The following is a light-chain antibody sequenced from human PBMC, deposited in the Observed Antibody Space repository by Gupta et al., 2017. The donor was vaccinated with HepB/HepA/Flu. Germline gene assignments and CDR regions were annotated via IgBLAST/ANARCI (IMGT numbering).Light chain of an antibody. Sequence: DIVMTQSPESLAVSLGERATINCKSTQSVLYRSNNKSYLAWYQQKPGQPPKLLIYWASTRESGVPDRFSGSGSGTEFSLTISSLQAEDVAVYFCQQYYDTPWTFGQGTKVEIK. CDR3: QQYYDTPWT. CDR1: QSVLYRSNNKSY. V-gene: IGKV4-1*01. J-gene: IGKJ1*01. CDR2: WAS.